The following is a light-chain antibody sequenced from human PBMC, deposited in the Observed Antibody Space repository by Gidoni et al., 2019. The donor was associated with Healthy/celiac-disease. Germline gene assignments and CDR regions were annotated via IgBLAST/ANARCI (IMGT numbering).Light chain of an antibody. CDR2: AAS. V-gene: IGKV1-39*01. CDR1: QSISSY. Sequence: DIQMTQSPSSLSASVGDRVTITCRASQSISSYLNWYQQKPGKAPELLIYAASSLQSGVPSRFSGSGSGTDFTLTISCLQPEDFATYYCQQSYSTPRTFGQGTKLEIK. J-gene: IGKJ2*02. CDR3: QQSYSTPRT.